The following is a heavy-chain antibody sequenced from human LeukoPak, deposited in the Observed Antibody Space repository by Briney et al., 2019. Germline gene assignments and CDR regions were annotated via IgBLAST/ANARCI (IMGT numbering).Heavy chain of an antibody. Sequence: GGSLRLSCAAPGFTFDDYGMSWVRQAPGKGLEWVSGINWNGGSTGYADSVKGRFTISRDNAKNSLYLQMNSLRAEDTALYYCARDSSNRDYYYHYMDVWGKGTTVTVSS. V-gene: IGHV3-20*04. CDR3: ARDSSNRDYYYHYMDV. D-gene: IGHD5-24*01. J-gene: IGHJ6*03. CDR2: INWNGGST. CDR1: GFTFDDYG.